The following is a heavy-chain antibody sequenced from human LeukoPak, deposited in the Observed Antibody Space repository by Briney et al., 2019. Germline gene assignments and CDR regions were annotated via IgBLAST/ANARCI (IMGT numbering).Heavy chain of an antibody. CDR1: GFTFSDYY. CDR2: IRYDGSNK. J-gene: IGHJ4*02. V-gene: IGHV3-30*02. D-gene: IGHD6-13*01. CDR3: AKDRSRIAAAGTPFDY. Sequence: GGSLRLSCAASGFTFSDYYMSWIRQAPGKGLEWVAFIRYDGSNKYYADSVKGRFTISRDNSKNTLYLQMNSLRAEDTAVYYCAKDRSRIAAAGTPFDYWGQGTLVTVSS.